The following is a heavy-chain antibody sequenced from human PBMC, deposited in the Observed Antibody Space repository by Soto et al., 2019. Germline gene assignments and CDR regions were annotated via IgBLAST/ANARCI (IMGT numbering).Heavy chain of an antibody. CDR3: AGTTSYQWYYMDV. CDR2: TYYRSRWYN. Sequence: PSQTLSLTCAISGDSVSSNSAAWNWIRQSPSRGLEWLGRTYYRSRWYNDYAVPVRSRITVNADTSKNQFSLQLTSVTPEGTAVYYCAGTTSYQWYYMDVWGKGTTVTVSS. V-gene: IGHV6-1*01. CDR1: GDSVSSNSAA. J-gene: IGHJ6*03. D-gene: IGHD1-7*01.